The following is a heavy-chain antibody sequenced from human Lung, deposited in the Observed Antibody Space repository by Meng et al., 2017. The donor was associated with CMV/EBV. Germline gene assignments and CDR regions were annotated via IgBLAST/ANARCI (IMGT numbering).Heavy chain of an antibody. CDR1: GGTFSSYV. Sequence: SVKVSXKASGGTFSSYVISWVRQAPGPGLEWMGGIIPIFGTANYAQKFQGRVTMTTDESTSTAYMELSSVGSEATAAYYCAKTANIVVVPADRHYFDYWGQGTXVTVAS. D-gene: IGHD2-2*01. V-gene: IGHV1-69*05. CDR2: IIPIFGTA. J-gene: IGHJ4*02. CDR3: AKTANIVVVPADRHYFDY.